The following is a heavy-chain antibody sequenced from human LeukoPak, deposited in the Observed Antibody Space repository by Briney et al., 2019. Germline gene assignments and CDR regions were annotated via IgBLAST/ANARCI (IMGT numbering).Heavy chain of an antibody. J-gene: IGHJ4*02. CDR1: GFTFSSYW. V-gene: IGHV3-7*01. CDR3: ARDLDY. Sequence: GGSLRLSCAASGFTFSSYWMSRVRQAPGKGLEWVANLKQDGSEKYYVDSAKGRFTISRDNAKNSLYLQMNSLRAGDTAMYHCARDLDYWGQGTLVTVSS. CDR2: LKQDGSEK.